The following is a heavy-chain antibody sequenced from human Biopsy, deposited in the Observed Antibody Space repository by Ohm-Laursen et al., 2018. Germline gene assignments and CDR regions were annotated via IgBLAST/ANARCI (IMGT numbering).Heavy chain of an antibody. Sequence: SETLSLTCAVYGESFNGYYWSWIRQTPGKGLEWIGEINHSGRTNYNPLLKSRVTISVDTSKNQFSLKVRSVTAADTAVYYCVRGVDYYDPYHYYALGVWGQGTTVTVSS. CDR2: INHSGRT. J-gene: IGHJ6*02. CDR3: VRGVDYYDPYHYYALGV. CDR1: GESFNGYY. D-gene: IGHD3-22*01. V-gene: IGHV4-34*01.